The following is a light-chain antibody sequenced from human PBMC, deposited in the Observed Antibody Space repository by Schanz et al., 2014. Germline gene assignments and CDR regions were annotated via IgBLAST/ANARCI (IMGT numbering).Light chain of an antibody. CDR2: GAS. CDR1: QSVTNN. J-gene: IGKJ1*01. V-gene: IGKV3-15*01. Sequence: EIVMTQSPATLSVSPGERATLSCRASQSVTNNLAWYQQKPGQAPRLLINGASTRATGIPARFSGSGSGTDFTLTISRLEPEDFAVYYCQHYGSSPETFGRGTTVEIK. CDR3: QHYGSSPET.